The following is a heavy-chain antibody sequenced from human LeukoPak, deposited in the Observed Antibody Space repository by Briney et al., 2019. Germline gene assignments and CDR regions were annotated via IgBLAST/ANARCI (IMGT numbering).Heavy chain of an antibody. D-gene: IGHD1-26*01. Sequence: PSQTLSLTRTVSGGSISSGDYYWSWIRQPPGKGLEWIGYIYYSGSTYYNPSLKSRVTISVDTSKNQFSPKLSSVTAADTAVYYCTRDGNLYGMDVWGQGTTVTVSS. V-gene: IGHV4-30-4*01. J-gene: IGHJ6*02. CDR3: TRDGNLYGMDV. CDR2: IYYSGST. CDR1: GGSISSGDYY.